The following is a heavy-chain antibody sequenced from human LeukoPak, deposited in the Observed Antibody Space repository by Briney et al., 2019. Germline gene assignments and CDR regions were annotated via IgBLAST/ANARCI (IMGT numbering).Heavy chain of an antibody. J-gene: IGHJ6*02. CDR1: GYSFTNYW. Sequence: GESLRISCKASGYSFTNYWIAWVRQMPGKGLEWMGIIYPGDSDTRYNPSFQGQVTISADRSISTAYLHWGSLKASDTAMYYCARQDARVYYYYGMDVWGQGTTVTVSS. CDR3: ARQDARVYYYYGMDV. V-gene: IGHV5-51*01. D-gene: IGHD6-6*01. CDR2: IYPGDSDT.